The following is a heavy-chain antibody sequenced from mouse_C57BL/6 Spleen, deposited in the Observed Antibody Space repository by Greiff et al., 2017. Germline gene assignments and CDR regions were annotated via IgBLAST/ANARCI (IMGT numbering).Heavy chain of an antibody. D-gene: IGHD2-5*01. V-gene: IGHV5-6*01. J-gene: IGHJ3*01. Sequence: EVNLVESGGDLVKPGGSLKLSCAASGFTFSSYGMSWVRQTPDKRLEWVATISSGGSYTYYPDSVKGRFTISRDNAKNTLYLQMSSLKSEDTAMYYCAREGNSNPYWGQGTLVTVSA. CDR2: ISSGGSYT. CDR1: GFTFSSYG. CDR3: AREGNSNPY.